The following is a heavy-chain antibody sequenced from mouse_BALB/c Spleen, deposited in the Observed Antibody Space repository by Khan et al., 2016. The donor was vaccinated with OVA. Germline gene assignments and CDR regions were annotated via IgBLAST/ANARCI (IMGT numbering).Heavy chain of an antibody. V-gene: IGHV1-31*01. J-gene: IGHJ3*01. CDR3: TRHGYVAWFTY. CDR2: IDPFSGAT. D-gene: IGHD2-2*01. Sequence: VQLKESGPELMKPGASVKISCKASGYSFTSYYIHWMIESHGTSLEWIGYIDPFSGATTYNQKFKGKATLTVDKSSNTAYIHLRNLTSEDSAVYYCTRHGYVAWFTYWGQGTLGTVSA. CDR1: GYSFTSYY.